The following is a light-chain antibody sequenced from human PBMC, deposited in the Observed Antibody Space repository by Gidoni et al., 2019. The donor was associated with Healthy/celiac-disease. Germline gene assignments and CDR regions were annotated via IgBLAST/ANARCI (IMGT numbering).Light chain of an antibody. V-gene: IGKV3D-15*01. J-gene: IGKJ1*01. CDR1: QSVSSN. Sequence: RASQSVSSNLAWYQQKPGQAPRLLIYGASTRATGIPARFSGSGSGTEFTLTISSLQSEDFAVYYCQQYNNWPPWTFGQGTKVEIK. CDR2: GAS. CDR3: QQYNNWPPWT.